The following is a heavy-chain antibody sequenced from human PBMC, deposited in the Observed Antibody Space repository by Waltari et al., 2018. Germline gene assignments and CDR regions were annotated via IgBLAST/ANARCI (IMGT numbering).Heavy chain of an antibody. CDR3: AKDKTAAMLYGDYLDS. CDR1: GFTLSNFG. V-gene: IGHV3-30*02. Sequence: QVQLVESGGGVVQPGGSLRLSCAASGFTLSNFGMQWVRQAPGKGLEWVGLIRYDGTKKYYAESVKGRFTISRDNSKSTLSLQMSSLKTEDTAVYYCAKDKTAAMLYGDYLDSWGQGTLVTVSS. J-gene: IGHJ4*02. D-gene: IGHD2-8*01. CDR2: IRYDGTKK.